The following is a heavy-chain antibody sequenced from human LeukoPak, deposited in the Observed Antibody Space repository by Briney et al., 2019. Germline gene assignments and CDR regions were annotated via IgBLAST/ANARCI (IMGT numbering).Heavy chain of an antibody. CDR2: ISSSSSYI. V-gene: IGHV3-21*01. CDR3: ARVGLYSSGWYGAFDI. Sequence: GGSLRLSCAASGFTFSSYSMNGLRQAPGKGLEWVSSISSSSSYIYYADSVKGRFTISRDNAKNSLYLQMNSLRAEDTAVYYCARVGLYSSGWYGAFDIWGQGTMVAVSS. D-gene: IGHD6-19*01. CDR1: GFTFSSYS. J-gene: IGHJ3*02.